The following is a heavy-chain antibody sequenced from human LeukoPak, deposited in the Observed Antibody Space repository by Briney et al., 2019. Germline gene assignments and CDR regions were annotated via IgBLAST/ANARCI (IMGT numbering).Heavy chain of an antibody. D-gene: IGHD2-2*01. CDR1: GGTFSSYA. V-gene: IGHV1-18*01. J-gene: IGHJ6*02. Sequence: ASVKVSCKASGGTFSSYAISWVRQAPGQGLEWMGWISAYNGNTNYAQKLQGRVTMTTDTSTSTAYMELRSLRSDDTAVYYCARDGDIVVVPAAIDHYYYGMDVWGQGTTVTVSS. CDR3: ARDGDIVVVPAAIDHYYYGMDV. CDR2: ISAYNGNT.